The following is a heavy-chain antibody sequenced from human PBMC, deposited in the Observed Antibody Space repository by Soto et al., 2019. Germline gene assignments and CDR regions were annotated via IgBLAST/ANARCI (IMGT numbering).Heavy chain of an antibody. CDR2: INHSGST. CDR1: GGSFSGYY. D-gene: IGHD6-13*01. J-gene: IGHJ4*03. CDR3: GAIRSSGWYSGDFDY. Sequence: PSETLSLTCAVYGGSFSGYYWSWIRQPPGKGLEWIGEINHSGSTNYNPSLKSRVTISVDTSKNQFSLKLSSVTAADTAVYYCGAIRSSGWYSGDFDYWGQGTMVTVSS. V-gene: IGHV4-34*01.